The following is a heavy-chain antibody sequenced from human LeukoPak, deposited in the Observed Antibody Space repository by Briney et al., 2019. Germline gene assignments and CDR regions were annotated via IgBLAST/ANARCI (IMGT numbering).Heavy chain of an antibody. Sequence: GGSLRLSCAASGFTFSSYSMNWVRQAPGEGLEWISYITSDSDTIYIADSVKGRFTISRDNAKNSLYLQMKSLRAEDTAVYYCARGKTSQNIVTRKTYNWFDPWGQGTLVTVSS. J-gene: IGHJ5*02. CDR1: GFTFSSYS. V-gene: IGHV3-48*04. CDR2: ITSDSDTI. D-gene: IGHD2/OR15-2a*01. CDR3: ARGKTSQNIVTRKTYNWFDP.